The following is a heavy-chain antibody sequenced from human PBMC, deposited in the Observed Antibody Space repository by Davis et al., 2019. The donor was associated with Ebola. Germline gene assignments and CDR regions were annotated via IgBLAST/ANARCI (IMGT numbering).Heavy chain of an antibody. J-gene: IGHJ4*02. CDR1: GFTFSNYW. CDR3: ARRPSVALQGGGGNCDY. Sequence: PGGSLRLSCEASGFTFSNYWMHWVRQAPGKGLVWVSQIHSDGSSTNYADSVKGRFTISRDNAKDTLYLQMNSLRAEDTAVYYCARRPSVALQGGGGNCDYWGQGALVTVSS. D-gene: IGHD6-19*01. V-gene: IGHV3-74*01. CDR2: IHSDGSST.